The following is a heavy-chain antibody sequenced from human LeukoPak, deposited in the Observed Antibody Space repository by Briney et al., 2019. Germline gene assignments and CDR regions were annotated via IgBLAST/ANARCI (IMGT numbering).Heavy chain of an antibody. Sequence: ASVKVSCKASGYIFTGYFIHWVRQVPGQGLEWLGWINPNSGGTNYAQKFQGRVTMTRDRSSNTVYMEVRRLTSDDTAVYYCARGLIAVAFFDYWGQGTLVTVSS. CDR2: INPNSGGT. D-gene: IGHD6-19*01. V-gene: IGHV1-2*02. J-gene: IGHJ4*02. CDR1: GYIFTGYF. CDR3: ARGLIAVAFFDY.